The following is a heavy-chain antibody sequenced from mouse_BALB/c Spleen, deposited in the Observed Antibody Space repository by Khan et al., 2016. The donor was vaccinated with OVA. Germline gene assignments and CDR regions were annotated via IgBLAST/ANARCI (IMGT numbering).Heavy chain of an antibody. V-gene: IGHV3-2*02. Sequence: VQLKESGPGLVKPSQSLSLTCTVTGYSITSGYGWNWIRQFPGNKLEWMGYISYNGSNNYNPSLKSRISITRDTSKNQFFLQLNSVTTEDTATYYCARTARIKYWGQGTTLTVSS. CDR3: ARTARIKY. CDR1: GYSITSGYG. CDR2: ISYNGSN. J-gene: IGHJ2*01. D-gene: IGHD1-2*01.